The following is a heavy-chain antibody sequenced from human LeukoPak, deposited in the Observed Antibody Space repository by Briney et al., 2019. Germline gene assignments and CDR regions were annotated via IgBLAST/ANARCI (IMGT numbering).Heavy chain of an antibody. J-gene: IGHJ6*02. CDR3: ARRRHANNGVDV. CDR1: GDSVSTTTSI. Sequence: SQTLSLTCAISGDSVSTTTSIWNWIRQSPSRGLEWLGRTYYRSKWNYDYADSVKSRITNSPDTSENQFSLQLQFVTPEDSAVYYCARRRHANNGVDVWGQGTTVTVSS. CDR2: TYYRSKWNY. V-gene: IGHV6-1*01.